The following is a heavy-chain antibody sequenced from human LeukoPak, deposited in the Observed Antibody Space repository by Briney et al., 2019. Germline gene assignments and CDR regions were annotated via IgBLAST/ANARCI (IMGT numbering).Heavy chain of an antibody. V-gene: IGHV3-9*01. Sequence: GGSLRLSCAASGFIFSNYAMHWVRQAPGKGLEWVSGISWNSGSIGYADSVKGRFTISRDNAKNSLYLQMNSLRAEDTALYYCAKDMDDYGDYPYFDYWGQGTLVTVSS. CDR2: ISWNSGSI. CDR1: GFIFSNYA. D-gene: IGHD4-17*01. J-gene: IGHJ4*02. CDR3: AKDMDDYGDYPYFDY.